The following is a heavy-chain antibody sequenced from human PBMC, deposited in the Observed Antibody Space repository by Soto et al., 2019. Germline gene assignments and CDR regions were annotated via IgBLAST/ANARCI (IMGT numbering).Heavy chain of an antibody. CDR2: ISGSGGST. J-gene: IGHJ4*02. Sequence: SLRLSCAASGFTFSSYAMSWVRQAPGKGLEWVSAISGSGGSTYYADSVKGRFTISRDNSKNTLYLQMNSLRAEDTAVYYCAKDGRYYYDSSGPSGYFDYWGQGTLVTVSS. CDR1: GFTFSSYA. CDR3: AKDGRYYYDSSGPSGYFDY. V-gene: IGHV3-23*01. D-gene: IGHD3-22*01.